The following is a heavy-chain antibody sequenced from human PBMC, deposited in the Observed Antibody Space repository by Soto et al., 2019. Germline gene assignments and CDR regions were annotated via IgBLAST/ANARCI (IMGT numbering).Heavy chain of an antibody. Sequence: GGSLRLSCAASGFTFSSYSMSWVRQAPGKGLEWVSSISSSSGYIYYADSLKGRFTISRDNAKKSVYLQVNSLRAEDTAVYYCARGAVAGAGIPTYYFDYWGQGTLVTVSS. CDR2: ISSSSGYI. J-gene: IGHJ4*01. CDR1: GFTFSSYS. V-gene: IGHV3-21*01. D-gene: IGHD6-13*01. CDR3: ARGAVAGAGIPTYYFDY.